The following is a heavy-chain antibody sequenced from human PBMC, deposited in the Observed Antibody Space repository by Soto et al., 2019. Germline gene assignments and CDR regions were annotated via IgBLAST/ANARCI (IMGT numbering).Heavy chain of an antibody. CDR2: VNFAGTT. CDR1: GCSFSNGSYY. J-gene: IGHJ4*02. Sequence: PAESLSLTCTVSGCSFSNGSYYWSRLPQPPGKGLESIGSVNFAGTTIYNPSLKSRATSSDDTNNNQLFLKMTPMTAADAAVYYCARYCNSSDCRHLYYFDYWGLGTLVTVSS. D-gene: IGHD2-2*01. CDR3: ARYCNSSDCRHLYYFDY. V-gene: IGHV4-61*01.